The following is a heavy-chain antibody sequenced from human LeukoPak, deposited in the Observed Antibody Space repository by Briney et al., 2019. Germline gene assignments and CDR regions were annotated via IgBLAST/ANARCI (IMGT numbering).Heavy chain of an antibody. Sequence: PSQTLSLTCTVSGGSISSGGYYWSWIRQHPGKGLEWIGYIYYSGSTYYNPSLKSRVTISVDTSKNQFSLKLSSVTAADTAVYYCARGLLEWPIPNAFDIWGQGTMVTVSS. CDR1: GGSISSGGYY. CDR2: IYYSGST. CDR3: ARGLLEWPIPNAFDI. D-gene: IGHD3-3*01. V-gene: IGHV4-31*03. J-gene: IGHJ3*02.